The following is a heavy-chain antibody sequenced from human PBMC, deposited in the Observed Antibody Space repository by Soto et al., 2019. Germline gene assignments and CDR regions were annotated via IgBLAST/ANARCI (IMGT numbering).Heavy chain of an antibody. D-gene: IGHD3-16*01. CDR1: GDSISSPDYY. V-gene: IGHV4-30-4*01. CDR2: VYYRGSI. Sequence: SETLSLTCTVSGDSISSPDYYWSWIRQAPGKGLELIGYVYYRGSIYYTPSFESRVSISIDTSKNQFSLRLTSVTAADSAVYFCARVTFTPNWFDSWGEGILVTVSS. J-gene: IGHJ5*01. CDR3: ARVTFTPNWFDS.